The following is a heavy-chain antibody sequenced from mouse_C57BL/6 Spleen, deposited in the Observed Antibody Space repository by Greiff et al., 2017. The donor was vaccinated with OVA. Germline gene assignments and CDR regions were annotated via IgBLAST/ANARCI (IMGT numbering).Heavy chain of an antibody. CDR1: GYTFTSYW. CDR3: ARSGGSSPYWYFDV. V-gene: IGHV1-50*01. Sequence: VKLQQPGAELVKPGASVKLSCKASGYTFTSYWMQWVKQRPGQGLEWIGEIDPSDSYTNYNQKFKGKATLTVDTSSSTAYMQLSSLTSEDSAVYYCARSGGSSPYWYFDVWGTGTTVTVSS. D-gene: IGHD1-1*01. J-gene: IGHJ1*03. CDR2: IDPSDSYT.